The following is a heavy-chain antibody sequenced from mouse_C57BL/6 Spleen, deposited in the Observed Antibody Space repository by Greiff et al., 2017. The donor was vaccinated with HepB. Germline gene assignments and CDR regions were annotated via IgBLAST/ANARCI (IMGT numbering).Heavy chain of an antibody. CDR1: GYTFTSYD. D-gene: IGHD2-4*01. CDR2: IYPRDGST. V-gene: IGHV1-85*01. J-gene: IGHJ3*01. CDR3: ARSGDYDYDGAWFAY. Sequence: VQLQESGPELVKPGASVKLSCKASGYTFTSYDINWVKQRPGQGLEWIGWIYPRDGSTKYNEKFKGKATLTVDTSSSTAYMELHSLTSEDSAVYFCARSGDYDYDGAWFAYWGQGTLVTVSA.